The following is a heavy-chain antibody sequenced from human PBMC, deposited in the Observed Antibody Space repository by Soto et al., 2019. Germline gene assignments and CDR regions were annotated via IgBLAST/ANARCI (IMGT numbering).Heavy chain of an antibody. CDR2: INPSGGST. J-gene: IGHJ3*02. CDR1: GYTFTSYY. Sequence: ASVKVSCKASGYTFTSYYMHWVRQAPGQGLEWMGIINPSGGSTSYAQKFQARVTMTRDTSTSTVYMELSSLRSEDTAVYYCARPIVGATGGPDAFDIWGQGTMVTVSS. D-gene: IGHD1-26*01. V-gene: IGHV1-46*01. CDR3: ARPIVGATGGPDAFDI.